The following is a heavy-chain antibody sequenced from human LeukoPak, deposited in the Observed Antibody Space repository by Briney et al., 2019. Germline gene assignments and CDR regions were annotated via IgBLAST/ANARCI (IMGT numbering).Heavy chain of an antibody. CDR3: ARVTTMIVHRGRAFDI. CDR2: IIPIFGTA. J-gene: IGHJ3*02. V-gene: IGHV1-69*06. CDR1: GGTFSSYA. Sequence: GASVTVSCKASGGTFSSYAISWVRQAPGQGLEWMGGIIPIFGTANYAQKFQGRVTITADKSTSTAYMELRSLRSDDTAVYYCARVTTMIVHRGRAFDIWGQRTMVTVSS. D-gene: IGHD3-22*01.